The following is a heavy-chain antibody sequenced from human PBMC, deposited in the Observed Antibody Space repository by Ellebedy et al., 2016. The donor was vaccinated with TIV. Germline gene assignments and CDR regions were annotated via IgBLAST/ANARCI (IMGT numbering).Heavy chain of an antibody. Sequence: GESLKISXVASGFTFSRYNMNWVRQAPGKGLEWVSFISNGGHYIYDADSVKGRFTVSRDNAKNSLYLQVNSLRAEDTAVYYCARDEYSSGWANWFDPWGQGTLVTVSS. CDR2: ISNGGHYI. CDR1: GFTFSRYN. D-gene: IGHD6-19*01. CDR3: ARDEYSSGWANWFDP. J-gene: IGHJ5*02. V-gene: IGHV3-21*01.